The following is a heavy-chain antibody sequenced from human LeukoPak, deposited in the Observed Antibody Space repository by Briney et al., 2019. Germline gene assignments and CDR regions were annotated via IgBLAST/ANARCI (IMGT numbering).Heavy chain of an antibody. CDR3: ARDSQRYYYDSSAYYFDY. CDR2: INPSGGST. D-gene: IGHD3-22*01. V-gene: IGHV1-46*01. Sequence: ASVKVSCKASGYTFTSYYVHWVRQAPGQGLEWMGIINPSGGSTSYAQKFQGRVTMTRDTSTSTVYMELSSLRSEDTAVYYCARDSQRYYYDSSAYYFDYWGQGTLVTVSS. CDR1: GYTFTSYY. J-gene: IGHJ4*02.